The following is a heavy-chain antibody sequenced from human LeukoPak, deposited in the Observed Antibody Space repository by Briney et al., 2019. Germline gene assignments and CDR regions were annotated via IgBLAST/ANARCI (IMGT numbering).Heavy chain of an antibody. D-gene: IGHD3-3*01. CDR1: GFIFNNYV. CDR3: AKDFYNFWSGYYEGYFDY. J-gene: IGHJ4*02. CDR2: ISGSGGST. V-gene: IGHV3-23*01. Sequence: PGGSLRLSCAASGFIFNNYVMSWVRQAPGKGLEWVSGISGSGGSTYYADSVKGRFTISRDNSKNTLFLQMNSLRVDDTAIYYCAKDFYNFWSGYYEGYFDYWGQGALVTVSS.